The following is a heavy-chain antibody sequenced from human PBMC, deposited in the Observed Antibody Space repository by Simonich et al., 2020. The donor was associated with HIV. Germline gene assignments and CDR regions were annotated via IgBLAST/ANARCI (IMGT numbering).Heavy chain of an antibody. D-gene: IGHD4-4*01. J-gene: IGHJ6*02. CDR1: GGSFSGDY. V-gene: IGHV4-34*01. CDR2: INHSAGT. Sequence: QVQLQQWGAGLLKPSETLSLTCAVYGGSFSGDYWSWIRQPPGKGLEGIGEINHSAGTNYNPSLKSRVTISVDTSKNQFSLKLSSVTAADTAVYYCAGLRAYSNYFYYYGMDVWGQGTTVTVSS. CDR3: AGLRAYSNYFYYYGMDV.